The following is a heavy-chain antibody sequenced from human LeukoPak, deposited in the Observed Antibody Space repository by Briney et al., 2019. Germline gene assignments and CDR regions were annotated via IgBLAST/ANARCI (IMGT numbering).Heavy chain of an antibody. CDR1: GFTFSNYA. J-gene: IGHJ4*02. V-gene: IGHV3-30*02. Sequence: QTGGSLRLSCTASGFTFSNYAMHWARQAPGKGLEWVAFIAYGGSNKYYGDSVKGRFTISRDNSKNTLYLQINSLGAEDTAVYYCARGDYYGSGLDSWGQGTLVTVSS. D-gene: IGHD3-10*01. CDR2: IAYGGSNK. CDR3: ARGDYYGSGLDS.